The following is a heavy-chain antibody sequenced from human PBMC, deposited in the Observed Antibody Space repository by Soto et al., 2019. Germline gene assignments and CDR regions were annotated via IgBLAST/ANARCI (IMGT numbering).Heavy chain of an antibody. V-gene: IGHV3-72*01. CDR3: TTVTTVDYYFDY. J-gene: IGHJ4*02. CDR1: GLTFSDRY. D-gene: IGHD4-17*01. Sequence: ESGGGLVQPGGSLRLSCAASGLTFSDRYMDWVRQAPGKGLEWVGRIRKKTNSYTTEYAASVKGRFIISRDDSTNSLYLQMSSLKTEDTAVYYCTTVTTVDYYFDYWGQGPLVTVSS. CDR2: IRKKTNSYTT.